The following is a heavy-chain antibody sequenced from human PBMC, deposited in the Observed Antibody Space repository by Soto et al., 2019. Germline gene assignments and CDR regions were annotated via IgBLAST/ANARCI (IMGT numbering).Heavy chain of an antibody. J-gene: IGHJ4*02. D-gene: IGHD5-18*01. CDR1: GCLPNRGRYY. V-gene: IGHV4-31*03. CDR3: ARGYSYGFPY. CDR2: IYYSGST. Sequence: NRCLPCTVSGCLPNRGRYYLWWICQHPGKGLEWIGYIYYSGSTYYNPSLKSRVTISVDTSKNQFSLKLSSVTAADTAVYYCARGYSYGFPYWGQGTLVTVSS.